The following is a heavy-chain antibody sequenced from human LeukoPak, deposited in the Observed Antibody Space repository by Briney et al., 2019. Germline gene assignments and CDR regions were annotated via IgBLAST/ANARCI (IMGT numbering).Heavy chain of an antibody. D-gene: IGHD3-22*01. V-gene: IGHV1-69*06. J-gene: IGHJ3*02. CDR2: IIPIFGTA. CDR3: ASEYYYDSSGSPIYDAFDI. Sequence: GSSVKVSCKASGGTFSSYAISWVRQAPGQGLEWMGGIIPIFGTANCAQKFQGRVTITADKSTSTAYMELSSLRSEDTAVYYCASEYYYDSSGSPIYDAFDIWGQGTMVTVSS. CDR1: GGTFSSYA.